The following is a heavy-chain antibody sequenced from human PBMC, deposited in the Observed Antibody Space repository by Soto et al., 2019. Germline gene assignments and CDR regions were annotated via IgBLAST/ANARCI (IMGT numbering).Heavy chain of an antibody. CDR3: ARVRFAELV. V-gene: IGHV3-23*01. J-gene: IGHJ4*02. CDR2: IGVGGGDR. CDR1: GFTFSSYA. Sequence: EVQLLESGGGLVQPGGSLRLSCAASGFTFSSYAMSWVRQAPGKGLEWVSIIGVGGGDRYYPESVKGRFTISRDNSRDTLYLEMNSLRDEYTAVYYCARVRFAELVWGQGTLVTVSS. D-gene: IGHD3-10*01.